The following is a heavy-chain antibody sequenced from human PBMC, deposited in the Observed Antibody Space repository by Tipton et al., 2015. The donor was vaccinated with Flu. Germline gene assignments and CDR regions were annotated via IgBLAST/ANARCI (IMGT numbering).Heavy chain of an antibody. J-gene: IGHJ4*02. V-gene: IGHV3-23*01. D-gene: IGHD1-7*01. CDR1: GFAFSDYV. CDR2: MSGSGDGT. Sequence: LRLSCAASGFAFSDYVMSWVRQAPGRGLEWVSAMSGSGDGTDYTDSVKGRFTISRDNSNNTLYLQMNNLRAEDTAIYYCARRTGGTKDYWGQGTLVTVSS. CDR3: ARRTGGTKDY.